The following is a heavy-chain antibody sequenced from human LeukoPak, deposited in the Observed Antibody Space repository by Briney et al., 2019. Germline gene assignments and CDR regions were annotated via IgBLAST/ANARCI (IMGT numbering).Heavy chain of an antibody. CDR2: ISSSSSTI. D-gene: IGHD3-10*01. Sequence: SGGSLRLSCAASGFTFSSYSMNWVRQAPGKGLEWVSYISSSSSTIYYADSVKGRFTISRDNAKNSLYLQMNSLRAEDTAVYYCAKEFNDPDSGFLYGMDVWGQGTTVTVSS. J-gene: IGHJ6*02. CDR3: AKEFNDPDSGFLYGMDV. CDR1: GFTFSSYS. V-gene: IGHV3-48*04.